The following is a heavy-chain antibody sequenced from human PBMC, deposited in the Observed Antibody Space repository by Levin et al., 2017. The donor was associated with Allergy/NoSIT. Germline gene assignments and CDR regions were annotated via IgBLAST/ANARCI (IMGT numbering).Heavy chain of an antibody. CDR2: INHSGST. V-gene: IGHV4-34*01. Sequence: PSETLSLTCAVYGGSFSGYYWSWIRQPPGKGLEWIGEINHSGSTNYNPSLKSRVTISVDTSKNQFSLKLSSVTAADTAVYYCARDGRPSIAAPRDYYYGMDVWGQGTTVTVSS. CDR1: GGSFSGYY. D-gene: IGHD6-6*01. J-gene: IGHJ6*02. CDR3: ARDGRPSIAAPRDYYYGMDV.